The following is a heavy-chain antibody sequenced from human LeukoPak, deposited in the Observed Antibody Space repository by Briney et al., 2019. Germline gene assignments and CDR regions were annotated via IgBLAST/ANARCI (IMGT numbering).Heavy chain of an antibody. CDR1: GFTFSTFT. CDR2: ISSSSSYI. D-gene: IGHD3-3*01. CDR3: ARGAIFGVVITRSAFDI. J-gene: IGHJ3*02. V-gene: IGHV3-21*01. Sequence: GGSLRLSCVVSGFTFSTFTMNWGRQAPGKGLEWVSCISSSSSYIYYADSVKGRFTISRDNAKNSLYLQMNSLRAEDTAVYYCARGAIFGVVITRSAFDIWGQGTMVTVSS.